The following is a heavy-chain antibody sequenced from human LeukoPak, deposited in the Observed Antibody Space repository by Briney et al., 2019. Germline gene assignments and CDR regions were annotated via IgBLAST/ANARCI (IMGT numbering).Heavy chain of an antibody. D-gene: IGHD1/OR15-1a*01. CDR2: IKSQTGGGTG. Sequence: PGGSLRLSCAASGFTFNNAWMSWVRQAPGKGLEWVGRIKSQTGGGTGDYAAPVKGRFTISRHDSKNTLYLQMNSLKAEDTAVYYCTAIIRTGTLDYWGQGTLVTVSP. CDR1: GFTFNNAW. J-gene: IGHJ4*02. CDR3: TAIIRTGTLDY. V-gene: IGHV3-15*01.